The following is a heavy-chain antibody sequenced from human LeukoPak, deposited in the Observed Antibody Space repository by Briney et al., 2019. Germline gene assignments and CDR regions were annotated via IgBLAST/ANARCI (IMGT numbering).Heavy chain of an antibody. J-gene: IGHJ4*02. CDR3: ARGINLVWFGELSGPDY. D-gene: IGHD3-10*01. CDR2: ISYDGSNK. CDR1: GFTFSSYG. Sequence: PGRSLRLSCAASGFTFSSYGMHWVRQAPGKGLEWVAVISYDGSNKYYADSVKGRFTISRDNSKNTLYLQMNSLRAEDTAVYYCARGINLVWFGELSGPDYWGQGTLVTVSS. V-gene: IGHV3-30*03.